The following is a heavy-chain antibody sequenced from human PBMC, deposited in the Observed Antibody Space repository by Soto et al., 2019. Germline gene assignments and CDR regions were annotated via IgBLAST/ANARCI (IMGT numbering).Heavy chain of an antibody. D-gene: IGHD2-15*01. J-gene: IGHJ6*02. CDR2: ISYDGSNK. CDR1: GFTFSSYA. Sequence: QVQLVESGGGVVQPGRSLRLSCAASGFTFSSYAMHWVRQAPGKGLEWVAVISYDGSNKYYADSVKGRFTISRDNSKNTLYLQMNSLRAEDTAVYYCAREYCSGGSCYLHYYYGMDVWGQGTTVTVSS. CDR3: AREYCSGGSCYLHYYYGMDV. V-gene: IGHV3-30-3*01.